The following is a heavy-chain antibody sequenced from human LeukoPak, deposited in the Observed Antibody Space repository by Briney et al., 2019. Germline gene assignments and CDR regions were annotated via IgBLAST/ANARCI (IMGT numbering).Heavy chain of an antibody. CDR1: SGSISSYY. D-gene: IGHD6-13*01. V-gene: IGHV4-4*07. Sequence: SEILSLTCTVSSGSISSYYWSWIRQPAGKGLEWIGRIYTSGSTDYNPSLKSRVTISVDKSKNQFSLKLSSVTAADTAVYYCAYMKGSSWYYFDYWGQGTLVTVSS. CDR3: AYMKGSSWYYFDY. CDR2: IYTSGST. J-gene: IGHJ4*02.